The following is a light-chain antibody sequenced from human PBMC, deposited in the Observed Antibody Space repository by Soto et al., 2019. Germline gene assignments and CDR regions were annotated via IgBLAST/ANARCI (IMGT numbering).Light chain of an antibody. CDR1: QSVSSN. CDR3: QQYNNWPPWT. CDR2: GAS. Sequence: ELVLTKFQATLFGSPGERATSSCRASQSVSSNLAWYQQKPGQAPRLLIYGASTRATGIPARFSGSGSGTEFTLTISSLQSEDFAVYYCQQYNNWPPWTFGQGTKVDIK. V-gene: IGKV3-15*01. J-gene: IGKJ1*01.